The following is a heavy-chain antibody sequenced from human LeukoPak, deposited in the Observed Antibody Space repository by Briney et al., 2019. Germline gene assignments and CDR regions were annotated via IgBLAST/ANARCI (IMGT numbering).Heavy chain of an antibody. CDR1: GGSISSYY. Sequence: SETLSLTCTVSGGSISSYYWSWIRQPPGKGLEWIGYIYYSGSTNYNPSLKSRVTISVDTSKNQFSLKLSSVTAADTAVYYCARVRYYDFWSGSTDAFDIWGQGTMVTVSS. CDR2: IYYSGST. J-gene: IGHJ3*02. CDR3: ARVRYYDFWSGSTDAFDI. D-gene: IGHD3-3*01. V-gene: IGHV4-59*01.